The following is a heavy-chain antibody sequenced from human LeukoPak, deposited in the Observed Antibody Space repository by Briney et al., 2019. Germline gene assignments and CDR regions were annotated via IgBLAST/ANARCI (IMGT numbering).Heavy chain of an antibody. D-gene: IGHD2-2*01. Sequence: PSETLSLTCTVSGDSIGSYFWSWIRQSPGKGLEWIGHIYHSGSTNYNPSLKSRVTISIDTSKNQFSLKLTSVTSADTAVYYCARDGPAYTSRWYDYYYGLDVWGQETTVTVSS. CDR3: ARDGPAYTSRWYDYYYGLDV. CDR2: IYHSGST. CDR1: GDSIGSYF. V-gene: IGHV4-59*01. J-gene: IGHJ6*02.